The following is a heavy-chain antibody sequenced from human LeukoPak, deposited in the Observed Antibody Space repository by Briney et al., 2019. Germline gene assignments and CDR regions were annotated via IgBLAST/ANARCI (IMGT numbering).Heavy chain of an antibody. CDR2: ISWNSGSI. Sequence: GGSLRLSCAASGFTFDDYAMHWARQAPGKGLEWVSGISWNSGSIGYADSVKGRFTISRDNAKNSLYLQMNSLRAEDTALYYCAKAQRNYYDSWDIDYWGQGTLVTVSS. D-gene: IGHD3-22*01. J-gene: IGHJ4*02. CDR3: AKAQRNYYDSWDIDY. V-gene: IGHV3-9*01. CDR1: GFTFDDYA.